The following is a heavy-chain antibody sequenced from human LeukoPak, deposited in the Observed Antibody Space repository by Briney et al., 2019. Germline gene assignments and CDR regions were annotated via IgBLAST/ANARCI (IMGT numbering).Heavy chain of an antibody. J-gene: IGHJ1*01. Sequence: GGSLRLSCAASGFTFSNYAMSWVRQAPGKGLEWVSAISGSGGSTFYADSVKGRFTISRDNSKNTLYLQMNSLRAEDTAVYYCAKWAVAAPEYFQHWGQGTLVTVSS. CDR3: AKWAVAAPEYFQH. CDR2: ISGSGGST. CDR1: GFTFSNYA. D-gene: IGHD6-19*01. V-gene: IGHV3-23*01.